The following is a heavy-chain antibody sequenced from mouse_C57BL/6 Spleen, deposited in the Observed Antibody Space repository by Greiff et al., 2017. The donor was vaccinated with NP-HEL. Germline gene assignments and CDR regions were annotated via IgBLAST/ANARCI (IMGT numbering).Heavy chain of an antibody. CDR2: IYWDDDK. Sequence: QVTLKVCGPGILQPSQTLSLTCSFSGFSLSTSGMGVSWIRQPSGKGLEWLAHIYWDDDKRYNPSLKSRLTISKDTSRNQVFLKITSVDTADTATYYCARMGQAGFAYWGQGTLVTVSA. D-gene: IGHD3-1*01. J-gene: IGHJ3*01. CDR3: ARMGQAGFAY. V-gene: IGHV8-12*01. CDR1: GFSLSTSGMG.